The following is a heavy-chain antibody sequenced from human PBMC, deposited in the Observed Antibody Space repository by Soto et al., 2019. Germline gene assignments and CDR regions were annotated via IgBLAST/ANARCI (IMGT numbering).Heavy chain of an antibody. V-gene: IGHV3-15*01. CDR1: GFTFINAW. J-gene: IGHJ4*02. CDR3: TTDSGMSPYSFDY. D-gene: IGHD1-26*01. Sequence: PGGSLRLSCATAGFTFINAWVGWGRQAPGKGLEWVGRIMSKTDGGTTDYAAPVKGRFTISRDDSKSTLYLQMNSLKTEDTAFYYCTTDSGMSPYSFDYWGQGTLVTV. CDR2: IMSKTDGGTT.